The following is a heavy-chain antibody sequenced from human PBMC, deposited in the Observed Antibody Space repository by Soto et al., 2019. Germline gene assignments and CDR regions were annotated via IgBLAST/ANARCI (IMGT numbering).Heavy chain of an antibody. CDR3: ARDDYKDGGNNWFDP. Sequence: SETLSLTCTVSGGSVSSGSFYWSWIRQPPGKGLEWIGFIYNNRSFNYNLSFKSRVTMSVDTSKNQFSLKLNAVTAADTAVYYCARDDYKDGGNNWFDPWGQGTLVTVSS. J-gene: IGHJ5*02. D-gene: IGHD3-16*01. CDR1: GGSVSSGSFY. V-gene: IGHV4-61*01. CDR2: IYNNRSF.